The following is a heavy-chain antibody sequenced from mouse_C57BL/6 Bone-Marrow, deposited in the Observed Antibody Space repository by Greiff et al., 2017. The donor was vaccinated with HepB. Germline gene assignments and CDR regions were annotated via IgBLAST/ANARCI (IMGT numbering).Heavy chain of an antibody. CDR1: GFNIKDYY. Sequence: VQLKQSGAELVKPGASVKLSCTASGFNIKDYYMHWVKQRTEQGLEWIGRIDPEDGETKYAPEFQGKATITADTSSNTAYLQLSSLTSEDTAVYYCARKKDGYYTMDYWGQGTSVTVSS. CDR3: ARKKDGYYTMDY. CDR2: IDPEDGET. V-gene: IGHV14-2*01. D-gene: IGHD2-3*01. J-gene: IGHJ4*01.